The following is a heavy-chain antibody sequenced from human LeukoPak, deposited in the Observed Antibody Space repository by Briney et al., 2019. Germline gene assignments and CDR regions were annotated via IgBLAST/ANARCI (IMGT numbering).Heavy chain of an antibody. CDR1: GYTFTSYY. CDR2: INPSGGST. V-gene: IGHV1-46*01. D-gene: IGHD3-16*01. Sequence: ASVKVSCKASGYTFTSYYMHWVRQAPGQGLEWMGIINPSGGSTSYAQKFQGRVTMTRDTSTSTAYMELRSLRSDDTAVYYCARGLRGGWTSDAFDIWGQGTMVTVSS. CDR3: ARGLRGGWTSDAFDI. J-gene: IGHJ3*02.